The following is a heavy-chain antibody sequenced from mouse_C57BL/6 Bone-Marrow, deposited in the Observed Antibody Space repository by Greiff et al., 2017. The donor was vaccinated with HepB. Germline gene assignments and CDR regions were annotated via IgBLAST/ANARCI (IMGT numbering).Heavy chain of an antibody. CDR2: INPRNGGT. J-gene: IGHJ4*01. Sequence: QVQLQQPGTELVKPGASVKLSCKASVYTFTSYWIHWVKQRPGQGLEWIGNINPRNGGTDYSEKFKSKATLTVDKSSSTAYMQLSSLSSEESAAYYCARGWLPYAMDYWGQGTSVTVSA. CDR1: VYTFTSYW. CDR3: ARGWLPYAMDY. V-gene: IGHV1-53*01. D-gene: IGHD2-3*01.